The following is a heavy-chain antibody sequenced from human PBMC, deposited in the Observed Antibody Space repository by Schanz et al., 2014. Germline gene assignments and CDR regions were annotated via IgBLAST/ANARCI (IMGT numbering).Heavy chain of an antibody. D-gene: IGHD4-17*01. CDR2: ITYNGGTI. CDR1: GFNFNNFA. V-gene: IGHV3-48*01. Sequence: EVQLVESGGGLVQPGGSLRLSCAASGFNFNNFAMTWVRQAPGKGLEWISYITYNGGTIYYADSVKGRFTVSRDNAENALYLQMNTLRAEDAAVYYCARKMKLGVYGGKGHDSLDIWGQGTMVTVSS. CDR3: ARKMKLGVYGGKGHDSLDI. J-gene: IGHJ3*02.